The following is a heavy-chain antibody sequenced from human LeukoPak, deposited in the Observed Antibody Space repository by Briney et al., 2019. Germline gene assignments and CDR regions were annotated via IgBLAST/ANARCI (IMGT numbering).Heavy chain of an antibody. J-gene: IGHJ6*02. CDR2: ISSSSSYR. Sequence: AGGSLRLSCAASGFTVSSNYMSWVRQAPGKGLEWVSSISSSSSYRYYADSVKGRFTISRDNAKNSLYLQMNSLRAEDTAVYYCARDAGGYGMGVWGQGTTVTVSS. CDR1: GFTVSSNY. V-gene: IGHV3-21*01. D-gene: IGHD2-8*02. CDR3: ARDAGGYGMGV.